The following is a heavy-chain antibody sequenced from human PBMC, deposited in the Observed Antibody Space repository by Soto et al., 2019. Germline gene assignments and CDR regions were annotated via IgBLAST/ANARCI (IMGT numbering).Heavy chain of an antibody. CDR2: LIPLLGTP. CDR3: ARTTPAGEGYNSLYGAFDI. D-gene: IGHD1-1*01. J-gene: IGHJ3*02. V-gene: IGHV1-69*01. Sequence: QVQLVQSGAEVKKPGSSVKVSCQVSGPAFSSYAISWVRQAPGQGPEWMGGLIPLLGTPKYAQKFQGRVTITADQSASIANMHLSSLRSEDTAVYYCARTTPAGEGYNSLYGAFDIWGQGTVVTVSS. CDR1: GPAFSSYA.